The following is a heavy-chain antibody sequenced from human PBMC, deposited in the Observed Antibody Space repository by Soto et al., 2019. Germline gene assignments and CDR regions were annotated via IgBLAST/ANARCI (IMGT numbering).Heavy chain of an antibody. Sequence: GASVKVSCKASGYTFTSYAMHWVRQAPGQRLEWMGWINAGNGNTKYSQKFQGRVTITRDTSASTAYMELSSLRSEDTAAYYCARDPAAHRAVAARLTVFDYWGQGTLVTVSS. CDR3: ARDPAAHRAVAARLTVFDY. D-gene: IGHD6-6*01. CDR1: GYTFTSYA. CDR2: INAGNGNT. V-gene: IGHV1-3*01. J-gene: IGHJ4*02.